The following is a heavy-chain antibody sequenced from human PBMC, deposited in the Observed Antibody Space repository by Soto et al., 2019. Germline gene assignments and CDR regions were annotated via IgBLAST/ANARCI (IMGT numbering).Heavy chain of an antibody. CDR2: ISYDGSNK. V-gene: IGHV3-30-3*01. CDR3: ARDLLPGLQPYYDSSGYSHPPWFDS. J-gene: IGHJ5*01. D-gene: IGHD3-22*01. CDR1: GFTFSSYA. Sequence: PGGSLRLSCAASGFTFSSYAMHWVRQAPGKGLEWVAVISYDGSNKYYADSVKGRFTISRDNSKNTLYLQMNSLRAEDTAVYYCARDLLPGLQPYYDSSGYSHPPWFDSWGQGTLVTVAS.